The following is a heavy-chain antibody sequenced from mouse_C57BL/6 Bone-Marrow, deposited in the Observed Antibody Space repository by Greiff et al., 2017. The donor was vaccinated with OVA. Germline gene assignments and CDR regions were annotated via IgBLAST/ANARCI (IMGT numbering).Heavy chain of an antibody. CDR3: ARIPYYDYPYFDY. V-gene: IGHV2-9-1*01. CDR1: GFSLTSYA. J-gene: IGHJ2*01. Sequence: QVQLKESGPGLVAPSQSLSITCTVSGFSLTSYAISWVRQPPGKGLEWLGVIWPGGGTNYNSALKSRLSISKDNSKSQVFLKMNSLQTDDTARYYCARIPYYDYPYFDYWGQGTTLTVSS. CDR2: IWPGGGT. D-gene: IGHD2-4*01.